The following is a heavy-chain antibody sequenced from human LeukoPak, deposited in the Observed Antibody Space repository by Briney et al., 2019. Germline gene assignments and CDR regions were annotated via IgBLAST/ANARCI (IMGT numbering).Heavy chain of an antibody. CDR1: GGSISSSSYY. Sequence: SETLSLTCTVSGGSISSSSYYWGWIRQPPGTGLEWIGSIYYSGSTYYNPSLKSRVTISVDTSKNQFSLKLSSVTAADTAVYYCARRDCSGGGCYGGVGFDPWGQGTLVTVSS. D-gene: IGHD2-15*01. CDR3: ARRDCSGGGCYGGVGFDP. V-gene: IGHV4-39*01. J-gene: IGHJ5*02. CDR2: IYYSGST.